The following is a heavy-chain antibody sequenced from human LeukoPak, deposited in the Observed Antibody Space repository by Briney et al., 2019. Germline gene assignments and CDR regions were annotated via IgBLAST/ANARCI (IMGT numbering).Heavy chain of an antibody. CDR2: ISGSGGST. CDR3: ASSRDFGVVIMPSNFDY. D-gene: IGHD3-3*01. V-gene: IGHV3-23*01. CDR1: GFTFSSYA. Sequence: GGSLRLSCAASGFTFSSYAMSWVRQAPGKGLEWVSAISGSGGSTYYADSVKGRFTISRDNSKNTLYLQMNSLRAEDTAAYYCASSRDFGVVIMPSNFDYWGQGTLVTVSS. J-gene: IGHJ4*02.